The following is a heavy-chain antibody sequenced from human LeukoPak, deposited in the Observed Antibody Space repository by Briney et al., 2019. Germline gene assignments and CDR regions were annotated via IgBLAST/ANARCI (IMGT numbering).Heavy chain of an antibody. D-gene: IGHD3-16*02. CDR2: ISGSGGST. V-gene: IGHV3-23*01. Sequence: GGSLRLSCAASGFTFSSYAMSWVRQAPGKGLEWVSAISGSGGSTYYADSVKGRFTISRDNSKNTLYLQMNSLRAEDTAVYYCAKAQGEYYDYVWGSYRSRNGYYFDYWGQGTLVTVSS. CDR3: AKAQGEYYDYVWGSYRSRNGYYFDY. J-gene: IGHJ4*02. CDR1: GFTFSSYA.